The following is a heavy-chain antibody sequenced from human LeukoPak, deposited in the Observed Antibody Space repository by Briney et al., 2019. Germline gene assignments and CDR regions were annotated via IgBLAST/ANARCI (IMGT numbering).Heavy chain of an antibody. CDR2: IYHSGST. D-gene: IGHD3-22*01. CDR3: ARALLYYYDSSGDGGDY. Sequence: PSETLSLTCTVSGYSISSGYYWGWIRQPPGKGLEWIGSIYHSGSTNYNPSLKSRVTILVDTSKNQFSLKLSSVTAADTAVYYCARALLYYYDSSGDGGDYWGQGTLVTVSS. CDR1: GYSISSGYY. J-gene: IGHJ4*02. V-gene: IGHV4-38-2*02.